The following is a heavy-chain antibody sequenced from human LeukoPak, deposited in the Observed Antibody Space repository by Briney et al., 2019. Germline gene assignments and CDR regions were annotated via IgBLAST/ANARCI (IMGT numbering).Heavy chain of an antibody. CDR1: GFTFSSYW. J-gene: IGHJ3*02. Sequence: PGGSLRLSCAASGFTFSSYWMSWVRQAPGKGLEWAANIKEDGSEKYYVDSVKGRFTLSRDNAKNSLYLQMNSLRAEDTAVYYCARDSRNAGLHAFDTWGQGTMVTVSS. CDR3: ARDSRNAGLHAFDT. CDR2: IKEDGSEK. D-gene: IGHD6-13*01. V-gene: IGHV3-7*04.